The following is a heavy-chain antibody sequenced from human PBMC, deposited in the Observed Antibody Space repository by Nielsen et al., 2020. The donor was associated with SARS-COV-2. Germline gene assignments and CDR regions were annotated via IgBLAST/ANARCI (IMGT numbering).Heavy chain of an antibody. CDR2: ISGSGNSA. D-gene: IGHD4-17*01. V-gene: IGHV3-23*01. Sequence: GGSLRLSCAASGFIFRSYILGWVRQAPGKGLDWVSTISGSGNSAYYADSVKGRFTISRDSSKNTLYLQMDSLRVEDTAVYYCAKRYTDYGGLDVWGQGTTVSV. CDR1: GFIFRSYI. CDR3: AKRYTDYGGLDV. J-gene: IGHJ6*02.